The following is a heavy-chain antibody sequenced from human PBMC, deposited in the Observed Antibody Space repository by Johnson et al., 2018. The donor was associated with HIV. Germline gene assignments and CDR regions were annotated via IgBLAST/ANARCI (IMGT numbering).Heavy chain of an antibody. CDR3: ARGLWLTPDVFDF. V-gene: IGHV3-66*01. CDR1: GFTLSSYA. CDR2: IYSGGST. J-gene: IGHJ3*01. Sequence: VQLVESGGGVVQPGRSLRLSCAASGFTLSSYAMNWVRQAPGKGLEWVAVIYSGGSTYYADSVKGRFTISRDNAKNSLYLQTNSLRADDTAVYYCARGLWLTPDVFDFWGQGTMVTVSS. D-gene: IGHD3-16*01.